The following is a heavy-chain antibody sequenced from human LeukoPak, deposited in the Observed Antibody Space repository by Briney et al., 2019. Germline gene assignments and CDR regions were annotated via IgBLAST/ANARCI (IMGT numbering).Heavy chain of an antibody. J-gene: IGHJ4*02. CDR1: GYTFTGYY. V-gene: IGHV1-2*02. D-gene: IGHD3-22*01. CDR3: ALYHYDSSGYYYRD. CDR2: VNPNSGGT. Sequence: ASVKVSCKASGYTFTGYYRHWVRQAPGQGLEWMGWVNPNSGGTNYAQKFQGRVTMTRDTSISTAYMELSRLRSDDTAVYYCALYHYDSSGYYYRDWGQGTLVTVSS.